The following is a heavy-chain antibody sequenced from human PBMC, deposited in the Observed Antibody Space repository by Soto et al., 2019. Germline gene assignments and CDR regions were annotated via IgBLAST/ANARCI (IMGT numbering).Heavy chain of an antibody. V-gene: IGHV3-11*06. J-gene: IGHJ6*02. CDR1: GFTFSDYY. D-gene: IGHD5-12*01. CDR2: ISSSSSYT. CDR3: ARDESDSGYPEGYGMDV. Sequence: PGGSLRLSCAASGFTFSDYYMSWIRQAPGKGLEWVSYISSSSSYTNYADSVKGRFTISRDNAKNSLYLQMNSLRAEDTAVYYCARDESDSGYPEGYGMDVWGQGTTVTVSS.